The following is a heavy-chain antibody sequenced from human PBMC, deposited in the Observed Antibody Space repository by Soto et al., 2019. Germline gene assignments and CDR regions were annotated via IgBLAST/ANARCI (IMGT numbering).Heavy chain of an antibody. D-gene: IGHD1-1*01. J-gene: IGHJ4*02. CDR2: ISAYNSNT. V-gene: IGHV1-18*04. CDR3: ARRAETNGWNGFGADKYYFDF. Sequence: ASVKVSSKASGYTFTSYGISWVRQAPGQGLEWMGWISAYNSNTNYAQKLQGRVTMTTDTSTSTAYMELRSLRSDDTAVYYCARRAETNGWNGFGADKYYFDFWGQGTLVTVSS. CDR1: GYTFTSYG.